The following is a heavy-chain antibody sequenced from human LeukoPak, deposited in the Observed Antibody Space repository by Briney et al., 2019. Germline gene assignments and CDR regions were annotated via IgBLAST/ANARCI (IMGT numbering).Heavy chain of an antibody. CDR3: ATSRPGGSWYNFDY. CDR2: INHSGGT. D-gene: IGHD6-13*01. J-gene: IGHJ4*02. Sequence: SETLSLTCAVSGGSISSGGYSWSWIRQPPGKGLEWIGEINHSGGTNYNPSLKSRVTISVDTSKNQFSLKLSSVTAADTAVYYCATSRPGGSWYNFDYWGQGTLVTVSS. CDR1: GGSISSGGYS. V-gene: IGHV4-34*01.